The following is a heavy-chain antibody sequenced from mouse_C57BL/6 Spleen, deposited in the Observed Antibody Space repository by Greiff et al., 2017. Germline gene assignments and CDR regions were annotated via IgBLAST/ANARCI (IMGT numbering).Heavy chain of an antibody. CDR3: ARKEVLRYYAMDY. Sequence: EVKVVESGGSLVKPGGSLKLSCAASGFTFSSYTMSWVRQTPEKRLEWVATISGGGGNTYYPDSLKGRFTITRDNAKNTLYLQMSSLRSEDTALYYCARKEVLRYYAMDYWGQGTSVTVSS. CDR2: ISGGGGNT. CDR1: GFTFSSYT. V-gene: IGHV5-9*01. D-gene: IGHD1-1*01. J-gene: IGHJ4*01.